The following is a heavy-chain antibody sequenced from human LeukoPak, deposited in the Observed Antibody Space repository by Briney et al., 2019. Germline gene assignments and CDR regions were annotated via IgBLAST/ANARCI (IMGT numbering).Heavy chain of an antibody. J-gene: IGHJ4*02. Sequence: ASVKVSCKASGYTFTRYYMHWVRQAPGQGLEWMGIINPSGGSTSYAQKFQGRVTMTRDMSTSTVYMELSSLRSEDTAVYYCARTSYSNYALCYWGQGTLVTVSS. D-gene: IGHD4-11*01. CDR2: INPSGGST. CDR3: ARTSYSNYALCY. CDR1: GYTFTRYY. V-gene: IGHV1-46*01.